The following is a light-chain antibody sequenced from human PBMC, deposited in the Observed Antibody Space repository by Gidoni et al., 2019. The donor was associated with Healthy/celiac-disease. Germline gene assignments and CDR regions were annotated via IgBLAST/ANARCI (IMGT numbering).Light chain of an antibody. V-gene: IGKV3-20*01. CDR2: GAS. Sequence: EIVLTQSPGTLSLSPGERATLSCRASQSVSSSYLAWYQQKPGQAPRLLIYGASSRATGIPDRFSGSGSGTDFTLTISRLEPEDVAVYYCQLQETFGQGTKLEIK. CDR1: QSVSSSY. J-gene: IGKJ2*01. CDR3: QLQET.